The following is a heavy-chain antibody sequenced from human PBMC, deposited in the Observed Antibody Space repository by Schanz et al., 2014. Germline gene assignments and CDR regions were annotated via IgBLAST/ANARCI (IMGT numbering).Heavy chain of an antibody. CDR1: GFTFSPYW. J-gene: IGHJ6*02. CDR3: AKDGPGGSGSYSADGGMDV. D-gene: IGHD3-10*01. V-gene: IGHV3-74*01. Sequence: VQLVESGGGVVQPGRSLRLSCGSSGFTFSPYWMHWVRQAPGKGLVWVSRINGDGSNTNYADSVKGRFTISRDNTKNSLFLQMNSLRAEDTAVYYCAKDGPGGSGSYSADGGMDVWGQGTTXTVSS. CDR2: INGDGSNT.